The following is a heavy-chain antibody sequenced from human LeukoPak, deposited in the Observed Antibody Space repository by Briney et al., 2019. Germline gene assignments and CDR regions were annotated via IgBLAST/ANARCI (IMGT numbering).Heavy chain of an antibody. Sequence: GGSLRLSCAASGFTFSTYAMHWVRQAPGKGLEYVSGISPDGGTTYYASSVEGKFTISRDNSKSTLYLQMGSLRTEDMAVYYCARLTSLASSHWGLGTLVTVSS. CDR3: ARLTSLASSH. V-gene: IGHV3-64*01. CDR2: ISPDGGTT. CDR1: GFTFSTYA. J-gene: IGHJ4*02. D-gene: IGHD3-3*02.